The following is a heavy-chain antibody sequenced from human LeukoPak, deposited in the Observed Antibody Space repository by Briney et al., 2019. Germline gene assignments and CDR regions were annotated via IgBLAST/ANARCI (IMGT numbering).Heavy chain of an antibody. V-gene: IGHV4-39*01. D-gene: IGHD3-3*01. CDR2: IYYSGST. CDR3: ATLAGITIFGDTFDC. Sequence: SETLSLTCTVSGGSISSSSYYWGWIRQPPGKGLEWIGSIYYSGSTYYNPSLKSRITISVDTSKNQFSLKLSSVTAADTAVYYCATLAGITIFGDTFDCWGQGTLVTVSS. J-gene: IGHJ4*02. CDR1: GGSISSSSYY.